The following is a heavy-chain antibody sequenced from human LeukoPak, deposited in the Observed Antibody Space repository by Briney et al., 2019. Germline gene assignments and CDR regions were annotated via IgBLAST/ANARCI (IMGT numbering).Heavy chain of an antibody. Sequence: ASVKVSCKVSGYTLTELSMHWVRQAPGKGLEWMGGFDPEDGETIYAQKFQGRVTMTEDTSTDTAYMELGSLRSEDTAVYYCATEISSGTVLDYWGQGTLVTVSS. D-gene: IGHD3-10*01. CDR3: ATEISSGTVLDY. CDR1: GYTLTELS. J-gene: IGHJ4*02. CDR2: FDPEDGET. V-gene: IGHV1-24*01.